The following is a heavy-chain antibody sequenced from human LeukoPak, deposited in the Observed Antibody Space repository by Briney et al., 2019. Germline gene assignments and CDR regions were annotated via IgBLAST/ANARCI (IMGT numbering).Heavy chain of an antibody. Sequence: GGSLRLSCAASGIIFSNYWMHWVRQAPGKGLVWVSRINRDGSSTSYADSVKGRFTISRDNAKNSLYLQMNSLRAEDTAVYYCARVWELEYYFDYWGQGTLVTVSS. CDR2: INRDGSST. V-gene: IGHV3-74*01. J-gene: IGHJ4*02. D-gene: IGHD1-7*01. CDR1: GIIFSNYW. CDR3: ARVWELEYYFDY.